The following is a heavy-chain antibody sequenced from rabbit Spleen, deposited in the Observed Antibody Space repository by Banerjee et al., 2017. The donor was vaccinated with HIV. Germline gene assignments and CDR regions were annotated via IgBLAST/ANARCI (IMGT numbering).Heavy chain of an antibody. CDR1: GVSFRRSSY. CDR3: ARFYAGYGDFGYAAM. Sequence: QSLEESGGDLVKPGASLTLTCKASGVSFRRSSYMCWVRQAPGKGLEWIACIDSGSSGFTYFATWARGRFTCSKTSSTTVTLQMTRLTAADTATYFCARFYAGYGDFGYAAMWGPGTLVTVS. D-gene: IGHD7-1*01. CDR2: IDSGSSGFT. V-gene: IGHV1S40*01. J-gene: IGHJ6*01.